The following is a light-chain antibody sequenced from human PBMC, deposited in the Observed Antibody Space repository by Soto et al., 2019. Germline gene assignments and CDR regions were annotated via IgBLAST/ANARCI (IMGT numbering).Light chain of an antibody. J-gene: IGKJ5*01. CDR1: QTVSRN. CDR2: DIS. Sequence: EIVRAQSPATLSVSPGERATFACRASQTVSRNLAWYQQRPGQAPRLLIYDISNRAAGVPARFSGSGSETEFTLTIRSLQSEDFAVYFCQQYNNWPSFGQGTRLEI. V-gene: IGKV3-15*01. CDR3: QQYNNWPS.